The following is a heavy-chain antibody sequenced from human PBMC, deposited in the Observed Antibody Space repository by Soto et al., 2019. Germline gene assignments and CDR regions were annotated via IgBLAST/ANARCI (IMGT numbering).Heavy chain of an antibody. CDR2: IIPILGIA. D-gene: IGHD6-19*01. Sequence: QVQLVQSGAEVKKPGSSVKVSCKASGGTFSSYTISWVRQAPGQGLEWRGRIIPILGIANYAQKCQGRVTITADKSTSTAYMEQSSLRSEDTAAYYCARIAVAGEAVSFDPWGQGTLVTVSS. CDR1: GGTFSSYT. CDR3: ARIAVAGEAVSFDP. J-gene: IGHJ5*02. V-gene: IGHV1-69*02.